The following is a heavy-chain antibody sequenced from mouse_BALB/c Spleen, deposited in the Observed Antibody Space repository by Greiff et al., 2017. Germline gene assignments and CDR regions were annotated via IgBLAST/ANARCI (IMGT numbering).Heavy chain of an antibody. CDR3: ARGGSSPAWFAY. CDR1: GFSLTGYG. J-gene: IGHJ3*01. Sequence: QVQLKESGPGLVAPSQSLSITCTVSGFSLTGYGVNWVRQPPGKGLEWLGMIWGDGSTDYNSALKSRLSISKDNSKSQVFLKMNSLQTDDTAMYYCARGGSSPAWFAYWGQGTLVTVSA. D-gene: IGHD1-1*01. V-gene: IGHV2-6-7*01. CDR2: IWGDGST.